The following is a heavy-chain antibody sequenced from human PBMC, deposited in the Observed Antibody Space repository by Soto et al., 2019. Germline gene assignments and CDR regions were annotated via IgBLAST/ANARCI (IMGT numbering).Heavy chain of an antibody. J-gene: IGHJ4*02. Sequence: DVHLLESGGGLVQPGGSLRLSCAASGFMFSAYAMHWVRQAPGQGLEWVSSMSGTSADTYYADSVKGRFTVSRDSSKDTLYPQLNRLRAEDTALYFCAREDGGGPFDYWGQGTLVIVSS. CDR1: GFMFSAYA. D-gene: IGHD2-15*01. CDR3: AREDGGGPFDY. V-gene: IGHV3-23*01. CDR2: MSGTSADT.